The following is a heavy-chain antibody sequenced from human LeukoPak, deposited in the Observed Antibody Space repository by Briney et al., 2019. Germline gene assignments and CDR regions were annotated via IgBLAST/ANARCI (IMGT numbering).Heavy chain of an antibody. CDR2: MNPNSGNT. V-gene: IGHV1-8*01. J-gene: IGHJ4*02. Sequence: ASVKVSCKASGYTFTSYDINWVRQATGQGLERMGWMNPNSGNTGYAQKFQGRVTMTRNTSISTAYMELSSLRSEDTAVYYCARGPRYCSGGSCYSLSDYWGQGTLVTVSS. CDR1: GYTFTSYD. D-gene: IGHD2-15*01. CDR3: ARGPRYCSGGSCYSLSDY.